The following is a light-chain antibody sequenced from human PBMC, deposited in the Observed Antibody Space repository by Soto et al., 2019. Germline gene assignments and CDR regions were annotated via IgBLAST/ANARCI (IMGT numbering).Light chain of an antibody. V-gene: IGLV2-23*01. J-gene: IGLJ1*01. CDR3: CSYARSSTYV. CDR2: DGF. CDR1: SSDVGSYNL. Sequence: SALTQPASVSGSPGQSITISCTGTSSDVGSYNLVSWYQQHPGKAPKLMIYDGFKRPSGVANRFSGSKSGNTASLRISGLQAEDEADYYCCSYARSSTYVFGTGTKLTVL.